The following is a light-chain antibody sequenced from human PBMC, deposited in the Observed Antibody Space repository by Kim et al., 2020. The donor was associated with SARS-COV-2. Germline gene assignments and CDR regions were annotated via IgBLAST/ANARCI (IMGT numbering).Light chain of an antibody. CDR1: SSDVGGYNS. J-gene: IGLJ1*01. CDR2: AVN. V-gene: IGLV2-8*01. CDR3: SSYAGSNNYV. Sequence: GQPVTTARKGTSSDVGGYNSVSWYQQHPGKAPKLMIFAVNKRPSGVPDRFSGSKSGNTASLTVSGLQAEDEADYYCSSYAGSNNYVFGTGTKVTVL.